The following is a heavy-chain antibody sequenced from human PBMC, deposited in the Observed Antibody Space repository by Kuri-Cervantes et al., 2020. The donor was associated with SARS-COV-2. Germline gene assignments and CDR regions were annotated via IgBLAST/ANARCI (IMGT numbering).Heavy chain of an antibody. V-gene: IGHV4-34*01. CDR3: ARDVVGPRYYEGMDV. CDR1: GGSFSGYY. J-gene: IGHJ6*02. CDR2: INHSGST. D-gene: IGHD2-21*01. Sequence: SETLSLTCAVYGGSFSGYYWSWIRQPPGKGLEWIGEINHSGSTNYNPSLKSRVTISIDTSKNQFSLKLSSVTAADTAVYYCARDVVGPRYYEGMDVWGQGSTVTVSS.